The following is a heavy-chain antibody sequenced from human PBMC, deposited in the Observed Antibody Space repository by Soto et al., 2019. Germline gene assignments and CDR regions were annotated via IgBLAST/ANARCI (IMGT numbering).Heavy chain of an antibody. CDR2: IWYDGSNK. CDR3: ARGRITMVRGTRTGYYYYGMDV. V-gene: IGHV3-33*01. J-gene: IGHJ6*02. CDR1: GFTFSSYG. Sequence: QVQLVESGGGVVQPGRSLRLSCAASGFTFSSYGMHWVRQAPGKGLEWVAVIWYDGSNKYYADSVKGRFTISRDNSKNTLYLQMYSLRAEDTAVYYCARGRITMVRGTRTGYYYYGMDVWGQGTTVTVSS. D-gene: IGHD3-10*01.